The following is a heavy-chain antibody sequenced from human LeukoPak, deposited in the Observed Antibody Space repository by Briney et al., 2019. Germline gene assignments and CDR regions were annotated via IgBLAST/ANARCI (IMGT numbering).Heavy chain of an antibody. D-gene: IGHD2-15*01. CDR3: ARVGGGYCSGGSCSYQDAFDI. CDR1: GFTFSDYY. Sequence: GGSLRLSCAASGFTFSDYYMSWIRQAPGKGLEWVSYISSSGSTIYYADSVEGRFTISRDNAKNSLYLQMNSLRAEDTAVYYCARVGGGYCSGGSCSYQDAFDIWGQGTMVTVSS. CDR2: ISSSGSTI. V-gene: IGHV3-11*01. J-gene: IGHJ3*02.